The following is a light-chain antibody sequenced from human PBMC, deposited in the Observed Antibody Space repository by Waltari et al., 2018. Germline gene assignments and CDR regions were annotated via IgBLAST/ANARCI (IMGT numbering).Light chain of an antibody. CDR2: EVS. CDR1: SSDVGGYNY. V-gene: IGLV2-14*01. Sequence: QSALTQPASVSGSPGQSITISCTGTSSDVGGYNYASWYQQHPGKAPKLMIYEVSNRPSGVSNRFSGSKSGNTASLTISGLQADDEVDYYCSSYTSGSTLVFGTGTKVTVL. CDR3: SSYTSGSTLV. J-gene: IGLJ1*01.